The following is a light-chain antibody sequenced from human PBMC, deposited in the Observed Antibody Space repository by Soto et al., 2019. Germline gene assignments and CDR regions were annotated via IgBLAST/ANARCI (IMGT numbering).Light chain of an antibody. CDR1: SSDVGGYNY. Sequence: QSDLTQPPSASGSPGPSVTISCTGTSSDVGGYNYVSWYQQHPGKAPKLMVYDVSTRPSGVPDRFSGSKSGNTASLTVSGLQAEDEADYYCSSYAPSSDSGVVFGGGTKLTVL. CDR3: SSYAPSSDSGVV. V-gene: IGLV2-8*01. J-gene: IGLJ2*01. CDR2: DVS.